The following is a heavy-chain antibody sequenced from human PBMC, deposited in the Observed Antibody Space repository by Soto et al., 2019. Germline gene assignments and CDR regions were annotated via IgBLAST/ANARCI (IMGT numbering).Heavy chain of an antibody. V-gene: IGHV3-53*01. CDR1: GFTVSSNY. D-gene: IGHD3-22*01. CDR3: ARDGYYYDSSGYWSTEYFQH. Sequence: GGSLRLSCAASGFTVSSNYMSWVRQAPGKGLEWVSVIYSGGSTYYADSVKGRFTISRDNSKNTLYLQMNSLRAEDTAVYYCARDGYYYDSSGYWSTEYFQHWGQGTLVTVSS. CDR2: IYSGGST. J-gene: IGHJ1*01.